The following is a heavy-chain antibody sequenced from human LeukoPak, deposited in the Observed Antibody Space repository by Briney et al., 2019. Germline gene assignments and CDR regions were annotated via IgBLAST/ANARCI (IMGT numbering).Heavy chain of an antibody. J-gene: IGHJ6*02. Sequence: SETLSLTCTVSGDSISNYYWSWIRQPPGKGLEWIGYISYSGSTNYNPSLKSRVTISVDTSKNQFSLKLSSVTAADTAVYYCARATLRGAYYYYGMDVWGQGTTVTVSS. CDR3: ARATLRGAYYYYGMDV. V-gene: IGHV4-59*12. CDR2: ISYSGST. CDR1: GDSISNYY. D-gene: IGHD1-26*01.